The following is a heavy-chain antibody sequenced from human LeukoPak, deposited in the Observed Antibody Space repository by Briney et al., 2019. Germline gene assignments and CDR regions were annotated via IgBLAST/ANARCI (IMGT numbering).Heavy chain of an antibody. CDR3: ARFQNGPNTPFDY. J-gene: IGHJ4*02. V-gene: IGHV4-59*08. CDR1: GDSITNYS. Sequence: SETLSLTCTVSGDSITNYSWGWVRQPPGKGLEWIAYFPFVVTTTYNPSLKSRVTISMDTSRNQFSLSLNSVTAADTAIYYCARFQNGPNTPFDYWGQGTLVTVSS. D-gene: IGHD2-15*01. CDR2: FPFVVTT.